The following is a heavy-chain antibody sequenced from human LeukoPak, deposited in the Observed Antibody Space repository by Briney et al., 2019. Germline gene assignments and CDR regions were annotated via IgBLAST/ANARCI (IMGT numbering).Heavy chain of an antibody. J-gene: IGHJ3*02. Sequence: PSETLSLTCTVSGGSISGGSYYWGWIRQPPGKGLEWIGSIYDSENIYYTPSLKSRVTISIDTSKSQFSLKLNSVTAADTAVYYCARAYSSGWPHPFDIWGQGTMVTVSS. CDR1: GGSISGGSYY. CDR2: IYDSENI. V-gene: IGHV4-39*07. CDR3: ARAYSSGWPHPFDI. D-gene: IGHD6-19*01.